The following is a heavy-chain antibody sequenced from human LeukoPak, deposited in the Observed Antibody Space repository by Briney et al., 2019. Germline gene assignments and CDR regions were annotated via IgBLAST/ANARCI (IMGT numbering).Heavy chain of an antibody. CDR2: ISGSGGST. Sequence: GGSLRLSCAASGFTFSSYAMSWVRQAPGKGLEWVSAISGSGGSTYYADSVKGRFTISRDNSRNTLYLQMNSLRAEDTAVYYCAKDSYDSSGRSFDYWGQGTLVTVSS. CDR1: GFTFSSYA. CDR3: AKDSYDSSGRSFDY. J-gene: IGHJ4*01. D-gene: IGHD3-22*01. V-gene: IGHV3-23*01.